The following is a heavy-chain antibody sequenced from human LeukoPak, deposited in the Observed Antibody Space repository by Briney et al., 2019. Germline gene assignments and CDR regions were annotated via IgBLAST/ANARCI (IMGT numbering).Heavy chain of an antibody. CDR3: ARWARYCSSTSCYAFDI. CDR1: GYTFTGYY. Sequence: ASVKVSCKASGYTFTGYYMHWVRQAPGQGLEWMGWINPNSGGTNYAQKFQGRVTMTRDTSISTAYMELSRLRSDDTAVYYCARWARYCSSTSCYAFDIWGQGTMVTVSS. V-gene: IGHV1-2*02. J-gene: IGHJ3*02. CDR2: INPNSGGT. D-gene: IGHD2-2*01.